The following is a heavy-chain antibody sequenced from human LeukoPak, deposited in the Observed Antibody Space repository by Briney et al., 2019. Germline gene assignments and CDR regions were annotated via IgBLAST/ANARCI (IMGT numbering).Heavy chain of an antibody. V-gene: IGHV3-74*03. Sequence: GGPLRLSCAASGFTFSSYWMHWLPQTPGKGLVWVSRFNSDGSSTTYADSVKGRFTISRDNAKNTLYLQMNSLRAEDTAVYYCARDLKWGLGFDYWGQGTLVTVSS. CDR1: GFTFSSYW. CDR2: FNSDGSST. D-gene: IGHD2-21*01. J-gene: IGHJ4*02. CDR3: ARDLKWGLGFDY.